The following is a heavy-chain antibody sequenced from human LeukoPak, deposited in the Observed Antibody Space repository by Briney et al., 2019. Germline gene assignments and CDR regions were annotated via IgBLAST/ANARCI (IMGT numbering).Heavy chain of an antibody. Sequence: PGGSLRLSCAASGFTFSSYSMNWVRQAPGKGLEWVSYISSSSSTIYYADSVKGRFTISRDNAKNSLYLQMNSLRAEDTAVYYCASLAVAGMSKGQNPIDYWGQGTLVTVSS. V-gene: IGHV3-48*01. CDR1: GFTFSSYS. CDR3: ASLAVAGMSKGQNPIDY. D-gene: IGHD6-19*01. J-gene: IGHJ4*02. CDR2: ISSSSSTI.